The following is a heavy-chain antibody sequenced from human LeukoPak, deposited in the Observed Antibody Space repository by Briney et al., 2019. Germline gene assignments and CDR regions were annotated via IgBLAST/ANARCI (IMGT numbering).Heavy chain of an antibody. V-gene: IGHV4-34*01. Sequence: PSETLSLTCAVYGGSFSGFYWSWIRQPPGKGLEWMGETNNSGSTNYKQSLRRLATISVDTSKNQFTLRLSSVTAADTAVYYCARLFSGYYNTLPDYWGQGNLVTVSS. D-gene: IGHD3-22*01. CDR1: GGSFSGFY. J-gene: IGHJ4*02. CDR2: TNNSGST. CDR3: ARLFSGYYNTLPDY.